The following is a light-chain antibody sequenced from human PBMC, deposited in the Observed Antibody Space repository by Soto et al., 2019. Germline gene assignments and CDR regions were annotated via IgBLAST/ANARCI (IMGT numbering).Light chain of an antibody. V-gene: IGLV2-14*03. Sequence: QSALTQPASVFGSPGQSITISCTGTSSDVGGYNFVSWYQQHPGKAPKLMIYEVSSRPSGVSNRFSGSKSGNTASLTISGLQTEDEADYYCSSYTTRDTRVFGGGTKVTVL. J-gene: IGLJ3*02. CDR1: SSDVGGYNF. CDR3: SSYTTRDTRV. CDR2: EVS.